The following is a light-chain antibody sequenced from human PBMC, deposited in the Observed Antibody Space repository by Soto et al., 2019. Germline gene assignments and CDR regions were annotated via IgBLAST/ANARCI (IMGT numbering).Light chain of an antibody. CDR3: QQANSFPIT. CDR2: HAS. CDR1: QNITNN. J-gene: IGKJ5*01. Sequence: DIQMTQSPSSLSASIGDRVTITCQASQNITNNLSWYQQKPGKAPNLLIYHASSLLSGVPSRFSGSGSGTDFTLTISSLQPEDFATYYCQQANSFPITFGQGTRLEIK. V-gene: IGKV1-12*01.